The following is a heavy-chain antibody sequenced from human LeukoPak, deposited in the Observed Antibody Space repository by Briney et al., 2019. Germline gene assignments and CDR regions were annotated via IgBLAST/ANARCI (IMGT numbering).Heavy chain of an antibody. CDR1: GYTFTSYY. CDR3: ARVLGWYFDY. Sequence: GASVKVSCKASGYTFTSYYMHWVRQAPGQGLEWMGIINPSGGSTSYAQKFQGRVTMTRDTSTSTAYMELRSLRSDDTAVYYCARVLGWYFDYWGQGTLVTVSS. V-gene: IGHV1-46*01. J-gene: IGHJ4*02. CDR2: INPSGGST. D-gene: IGHD2-15*01.